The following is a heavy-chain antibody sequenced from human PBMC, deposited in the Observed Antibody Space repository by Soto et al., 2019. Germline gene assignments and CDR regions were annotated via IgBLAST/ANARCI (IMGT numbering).Heavy chain of an antibody. V-gene: IGHV1-46*01. CDR1: GYTFTSYY. Sequence: ASLKVSCKASGYTFTSYYMHWVRQAPGQGLEWMGIINPSGGSTSYAQKFQGRVTMTRDTSTSTVYMELSSLRSEDTAVYYCARDSAPTQEIGAFDIWGQGTMVTVSS. J-gene: IGHJ3*02. CDR3: ARDSAPTQEIGAFDI. CDR2: INPSGGST.